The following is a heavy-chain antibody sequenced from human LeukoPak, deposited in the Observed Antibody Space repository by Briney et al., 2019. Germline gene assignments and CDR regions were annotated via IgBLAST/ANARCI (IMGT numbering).Heavy chain of an antibody. D-gene: IGHD5-18*01. CDR3: ARGQKYRSGYTVTELGSGYFDY. V-gene: IGHV1-2*02. J-gene: IGHJ4*02. Sequence: GASVKVSCKASGYTSTGYYMHWVRQAPGQGREWMGWINLNSGGTNDAQKFQDRVTMTRDTSISTAYMELSRLSSVTAADTAVYYCARGQKYRSGYTVTELGSGYFDYWGQGPLVTVSS. CDR2: INLNSGGT. CDR1: GYTSTGYY.